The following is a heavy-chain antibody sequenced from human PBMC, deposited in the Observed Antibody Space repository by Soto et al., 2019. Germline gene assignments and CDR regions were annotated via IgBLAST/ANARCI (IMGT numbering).Heavy chain of an antibody. CDR2: ISVTGGST. D-gene: IGHD3-3*01. J-gene: IGHJ5*02. V-gene: IGHV3-23*01. CDR1: GFTFTNYV. Sequence: GGSLRLSCAASGFTFTNYVMSWVRQAPGKGLEWVSAISVTGGSTFYADSVKGRFTISRDNSRNTLYLQMNSLRAEDTAGYYCAKDRYYDFWSGYYRPWFDPWGQGTPVTVSS. CDR3: AKDRYYDFWSGYYRPWFDP.